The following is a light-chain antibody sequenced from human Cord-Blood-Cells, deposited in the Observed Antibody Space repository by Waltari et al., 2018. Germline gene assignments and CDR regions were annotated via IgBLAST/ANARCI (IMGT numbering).Light chain of an antibody. J-gene: IGKJ2*01. CDR1: QSISSY. Sequence: DIQMTQPPSSLSASVGDRVTITCRASQSISSYLNWYQQKRGKAPKLLIYAASSLQSGVPSRFSGSGSGTDFTLTISSLQPEDFATYYCQQSYSTPYTFGQGTKLEIK. CDR3: QQSYSTPYT. CDR2: AAS. V-gene: IGKV1-39*01.